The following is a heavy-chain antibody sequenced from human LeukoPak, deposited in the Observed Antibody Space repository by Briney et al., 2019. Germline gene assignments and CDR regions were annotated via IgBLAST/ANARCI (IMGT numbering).Heavy chain of an antibody. V-gene: IGHV3-48*01. CDR1: GFTFSSYS. CDR2: ISTSSSTSSTI. CDR3: AGAGGPYYYGMDV. D-gene: IGHD2-15*01. J-gene: IGHJ6*02. Sequence: GGSLRLSCAASGFTFSSYSMNWVRQAPGKGLEWVSYISTSSSTSSTIYYADSVTGRFTISRDNAKNSLYLQMNRLRAEDTAVYYCAGAGGPYYYGMDVWGQGTTVTVSS.